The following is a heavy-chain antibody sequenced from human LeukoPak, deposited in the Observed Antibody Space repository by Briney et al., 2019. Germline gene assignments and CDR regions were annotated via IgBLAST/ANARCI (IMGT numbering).Heavy chain of an antibody. CDR3: ASLGQYSGYAHFDY. CDR1: GYSFTSYW. D-gene: IGHD5-12*01. V-gene: IGHV5-51*01. Sequence: GASLKISCKGSGYSFTSYWIGWVRQMPGKGLEWMGIIYPADSDTRYSPSIQGLGSMLAVNSSIAACRELCSLKASDTAMSYCASLGQYSGYAHFDYWGQGTLVTVSS. J-gene: IGHJ4*02. CDR2: IYPADSDT.